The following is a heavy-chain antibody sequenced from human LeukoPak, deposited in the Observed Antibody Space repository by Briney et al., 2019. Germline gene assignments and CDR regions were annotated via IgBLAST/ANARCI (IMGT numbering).Heavy chain of an antibody. Sequence: GGSLRLSCAASGFTFDDYGMSWVRQAPGKGLEWVSGISGSGSSTYYADSVKGRFTISRDNSKNTLYLQMNSLRAEDTAVYYCAKEGQLSSFDYWGQGTLVTISS. J-gene: IGHJ4*02. CDR1: GFTFDDYG. CDR3: AKEGQLSSFDY. CDR2: ISGSGSST. D-gene: IGHD5-18*01. V-gene: IGHV3-23*01.